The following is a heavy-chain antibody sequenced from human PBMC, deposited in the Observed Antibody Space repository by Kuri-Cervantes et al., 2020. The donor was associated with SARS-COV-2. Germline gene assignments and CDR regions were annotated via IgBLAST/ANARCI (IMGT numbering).Heavy chain of an antibody. CDR1: GFTFSSYA. CDR3: AKSRLTMVRGVITGDFDY. V-gene: IGHV3-23*01. CDR2: ISGSGGST. J-gene: IGHJ4*02. D-gene: IGHD3-10*01. Sequence: GESLKISCAASGFTFSSYAMSWVRQAPGKGLEWVSAISGSGGSTYYADSVKGQFTISRDNSKNTLYLQMNSLRAEDTAVYYCAKSRLTMVRGVITGDFDYWGQGTLVTVSS.